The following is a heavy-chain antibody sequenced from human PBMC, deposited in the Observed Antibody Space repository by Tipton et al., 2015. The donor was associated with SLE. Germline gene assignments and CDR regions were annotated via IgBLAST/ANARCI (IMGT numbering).Heavy chain of an antibody. CDR3: ARADYYDSSASDY. Sequence: TLSLTCTVSGGSISSYYWSWIRQPPGKGLEWIGYIYYSGSTNYNPSLKSRVTISVDTSKSQFSLKLNSVTAADTAVYYCARADYYDSSASDYWGQGTLVTVSS. J-gene: IGHJ4*02. CDR1: GGSISSYY. V-gene: IGHV4-59*08. CDR2: IYYSGST. D-gene: IGHD3-22*01.